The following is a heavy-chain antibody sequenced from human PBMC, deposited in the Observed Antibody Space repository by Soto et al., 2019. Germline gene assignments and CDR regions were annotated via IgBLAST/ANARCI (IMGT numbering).Heavy chain of an antibody. CDR2: INAYNGNT. D-gene: IGHD5-18*01. V-gene: IGHV1-18*01. J-gene: IGHJ4*02. CDR3: ARDGGYGLIDY. CDR1: VYTFTSYG. Sequence: QVQLVQSVAEVKKPGASVKVSCKASVYTFTSYGISWVRQAPGQGLEWMGWINAYNGNTNYAQKLQGRVTMTTDGSTSTGYRELRRPRSDATAVYYCARDGGYGLIDYWGQGTLVTVSS.